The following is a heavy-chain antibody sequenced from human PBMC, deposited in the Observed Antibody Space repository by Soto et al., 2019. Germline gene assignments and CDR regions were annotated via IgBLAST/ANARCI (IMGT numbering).Heavy chain of an antibody. V-gene: IGHV4-30-2*01. CDR3: ARANRPLTMTYPNWFDP. Sequence: QLQLQESGSGLVKPSETLSLTCAVSGGSISSGAYSWSWIRQPPGKGLEWVGYIYHSGSTYYNPSSKRRVTVSVARYKNRFSLNLNSVTAAATAVYYCARANRPLTMTYPNWFDPWGQGTLVTVSS. D-gene: IGHD3-22*01. CDR2: IYHSGST. J-gene: IGHJ5*02. CDR1: GGSISSGAYS.